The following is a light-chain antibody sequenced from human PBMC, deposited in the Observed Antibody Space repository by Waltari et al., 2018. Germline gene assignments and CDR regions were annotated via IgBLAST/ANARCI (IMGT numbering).Light chain of an antibody. CDR1: GSDIGGSNL. Sequence: QSALTQPASVSGSPGQSITISCPGSGSDIGGSNLVSWYQQHPGKAPKLMIYEVTKRPSGVSIRFSGSKSGNTAALTISGLQAEDEGDYFCCSHAGSETYVVFGGGTKLTVL. V-gene: IGLV2-23*02. CDR2: EVT. J-gene: IGLJ2*01. CDR3: CSHAGSETYVV.